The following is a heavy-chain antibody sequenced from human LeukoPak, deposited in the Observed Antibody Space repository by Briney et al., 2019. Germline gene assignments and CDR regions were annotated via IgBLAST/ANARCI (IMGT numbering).Heavy chain of an antibody. V-gene: IGHV3-73*01. CDR1: GFTFSGSA. CDR3: TTSCSGGSCQLGAAY. Sequence: GGSLRLSCAASGFTFSGSAMHWVRQASGKGLEWVGRIRSKANSYATAYAASVKGRFTISRDDSKNTAYLQMNSLKTEDTAVYYCTTSCSGGSCQLGAAYWGQGTLVTVSS. D-gene: IGHD2-15*01. J-gene: IGHJ4*02. CDR2: IRSKANSYAT.